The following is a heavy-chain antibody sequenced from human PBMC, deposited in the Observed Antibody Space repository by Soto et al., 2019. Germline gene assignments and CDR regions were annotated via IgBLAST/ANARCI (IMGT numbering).Heavy chain of an antibody. Sequence: QVQLVQSGAEVKKPGASVKVSCKASGYTFTSYDINWVRQATGQGLEWMGWMNPNSGNTGYAQKFQGRVTMTSNTSISTAYMELSSLRSEDTAVYYCARGVAAAGYNWFDPWGQGTLVTVSS. J-gene: IGHJ5*02. CDR1: GYTFTSYD. CDR2: MNPNSGNT. D-gene: IGHD6-13*01. CDR3: ARGVAAAGYNWFDP. V-gene: IGHV1-8*01.